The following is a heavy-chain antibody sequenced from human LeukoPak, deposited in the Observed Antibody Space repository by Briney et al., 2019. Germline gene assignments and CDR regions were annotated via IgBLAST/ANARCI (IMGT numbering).Heavy chain of an antibody. J-gene: IGHJ4*02. D-gene: IGHD2-2*01. V-gene: IGHV1-69*01. CDR2: IIPIFGTA. CDR1: GGTFSSYA. CDR3: AGRLYCSNTRCRNFPFAY. Sequence: GASVKVSCKASGGTFSSYAINWVRQAPGQGLEWMGGIIPIFGTANYAQKLQDRVTITADESTSTAYMELSSLRSEDTAIYYCAGRLYCSNTRCRNFPFAYWGQGTLVAVSS.